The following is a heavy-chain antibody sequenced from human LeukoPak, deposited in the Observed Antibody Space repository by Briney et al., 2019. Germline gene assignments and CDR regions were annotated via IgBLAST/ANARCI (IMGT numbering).Heavy chain of an antibody. Sequence: PGGSLRLSCAASGFTFSSYAMRWVRQAPGKGLEWVAVISYDGSNKYYADSVKGRFTISRDNSKNTLYLQMNSLRAEDTAVYYCASQLVRGYWGQGTLVTVSS. J-gene: IGHJ4*02. V-gene: IGHV3-30-3*01. CDR3: ASQLVRGY. CDR2: ISYDGSNK. CDR1: GFTFSSYA. D-gene: IGHD6-13*01.